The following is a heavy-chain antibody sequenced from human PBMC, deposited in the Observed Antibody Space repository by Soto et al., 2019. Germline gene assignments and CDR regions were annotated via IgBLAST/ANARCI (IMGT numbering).Heavy chain of an antibody. CDR3: ARSSPPHPHPPFDS. Sequence: SETLSLTCSVSGGSVSSSRSYWGWIRQSPGRGLEWIGSIFYSGNTYYTPSLQSRVTVSVDTSKNQFSLRLTSVAAADTAVYYCARSSPPHPHPPFDSWRQGTLVTVSS. CDR2: IFYSGNT. J-gene: IGHJ4*02. D-gene: IGHD6-6*01. V-gene: IGHV4-39*01. CDR1: GGSVSSSRSY.